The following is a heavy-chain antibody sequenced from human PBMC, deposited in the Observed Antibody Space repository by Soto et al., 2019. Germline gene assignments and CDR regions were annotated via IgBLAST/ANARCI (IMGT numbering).Heavy chain of an antibody. CDR2: ISGSGGST. Sequence: GGSLRLSCAASGFTFSSYAMSWVRQAPGKGLEWVSAISGSGGSTYYADSVKGRFTISRDNSKNTLYLQMNSLRAEDTAVYYCAKTPLYDSSGYSDYWGQGTLVTVSS. J-gene: IGHJ4*02. V-gene: IGHV3-23*01. CDR3: AKTPLYDSSGYSDY. CDR1: GFTFSSYA. D-gene: IGHD3-22*01.